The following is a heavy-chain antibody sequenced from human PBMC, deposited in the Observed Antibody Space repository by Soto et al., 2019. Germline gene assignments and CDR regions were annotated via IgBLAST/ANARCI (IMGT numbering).Heavy chain of an antibody. CDR3: ASLMSSGYYYGMDV. J-gene: IGHJ6*02. Sequence: QVQLVQSGAEVKKPGSSVKVSCKASGGTFSSYTMSWVRQAPGQGLEWMGRIIPILGIANYAQKFQGRVTITADKSTSTAYMELSSLRSEDTAVYYCASLMSSGYYYGMDVWGQGTPVTVSS. CDR1: GGTFSSYT. CDR2: IIPILGIA. V-gene: IGHV1-69*02. D-gene: IGHD3-10*01.